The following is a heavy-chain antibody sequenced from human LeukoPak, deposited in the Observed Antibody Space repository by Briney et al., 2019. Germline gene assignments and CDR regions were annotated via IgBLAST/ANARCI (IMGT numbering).Heavy chain of an antibody. CDR1: GGSFSGYY. CDR3: ARVPHYYFGYGYFDC. Sequence: SETLSLTCVAYGGSFSGYYWSWIRQPPGKGLEWIGEIDQSGTTNYNPSLKSRVSISVDTSKNQFSLTLTSMTAADTAVYYCARVPHYYFGYGYFDCWGQGTLVTVSS. V-gene: IGHV4-34*01. CDR2: IDQSGTT. J-gene: IGHJ4*02. D-gene: IGHD3-10*01.